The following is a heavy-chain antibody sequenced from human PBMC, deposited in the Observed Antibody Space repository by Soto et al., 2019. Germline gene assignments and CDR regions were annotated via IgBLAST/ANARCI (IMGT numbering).Heavy chain of an antibody. J-gene: IGHJ4*02. CDR3: ARLYGSSLFDY. CDR1: GGSISSSSYY. V-gene: IGHV4-39*01. Sequence: QLQLQESGPGLVKPSETLSLTCTVSGGSISSSSYYWGWIRQPPGKGLEWIGTIYYSVSTYYNPSXQXXVTLSVDTSKTQFSLRRSSVTAADTAVYYCARLYGSSLFDYWGQGTLVTVSS. CDR2: IYYSVST. D-gene: IGHD6-6*01.